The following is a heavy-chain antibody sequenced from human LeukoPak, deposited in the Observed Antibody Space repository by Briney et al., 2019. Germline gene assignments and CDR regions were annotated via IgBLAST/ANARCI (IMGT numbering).Heavy chain of an antibody. CDR2: IRYDGSNK. D-gene: IGHD3-3*01. J-gene: IGHJ6*03. Sequence: GGSLRLSCAASGYTFSSYGMHWVRQAPGKGLEWVAFIRYDGSNKYYADSVKGRFTISRDNYMNTLYLQMNSLRAEDTAVYYCAREHTYYDFWTQSGYYMDVWGKGTTVTVS. CDR1: GYTFSSYG. CDR3: AREHTYYDFWTQSGYYMDV. V-gene: IGHV3-30*02.